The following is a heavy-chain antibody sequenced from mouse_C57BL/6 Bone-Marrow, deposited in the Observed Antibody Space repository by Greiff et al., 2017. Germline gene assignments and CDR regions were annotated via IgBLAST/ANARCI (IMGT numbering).Heavy chain of an antibody. CDR3: ARLGYDYYAMDY. D-gene: IGHD6-5*01. J-gene: IGHJ4*01. V-gene: IGHV1-55*01. Sequence: VQLQQPGAELVKPGASVTMSCKASGYTFTSYWITWVKQRPGQGLEGIGDIYPGSGSTNYNEKFKSKATLTVDTSSSTAYMQLSSLTAEDSAVYYCARLGYDYYAMDYWGQGTSVTVSS. CDR2: IYPGSGST. CDR1: GYTFTSYW.